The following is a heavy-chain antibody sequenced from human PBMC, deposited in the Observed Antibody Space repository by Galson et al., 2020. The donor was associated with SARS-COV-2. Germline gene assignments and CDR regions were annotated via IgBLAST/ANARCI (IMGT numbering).Heavy chain of an antibody. D-gene: IGHD5-18*01. CDR3: ARDYGYSYGYSEMDYYYYGMDV. J-gene: IGHJ6*02. CDR1: GFTFSSYE. Sequence: GGSLRLSCAASGFTFSSYEMNWVRQAPGKGLEWVSYISSSGSTICYADSVKGRFTISRDNAKNSLYLQMNSLRAEDTAVYYCARDYGYSYGYSEMDYYYYGMDVWGQGTTVTVSS. CDR2: ISSSGSTI. V-gene: IGHV3-48*03.